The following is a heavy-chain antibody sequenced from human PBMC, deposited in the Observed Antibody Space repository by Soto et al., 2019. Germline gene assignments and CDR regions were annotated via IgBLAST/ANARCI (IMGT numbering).Heavy chain of an antibody. V-gene: IGHV3-30*18. CDR3: VKGSVLGYCTGGSCYGDAFDI. Sequence: QVQLVESGGGVVQPGRSLRLSCAASGFTFSHYGMNWVRQAPGKGLEWVALISYDGSHKHYEDSVKGRFTISRDNSDNTLYLQMSSLTTEDTAVYYCVKGSVLGYCTGGSCYGDAFDIWGQGTMVTVSS. D-gene: IGHD2-15*01. CDR2: ISYDGSHK. J-gene: IGHJ3*02. CDR1: GFTFSHYG.